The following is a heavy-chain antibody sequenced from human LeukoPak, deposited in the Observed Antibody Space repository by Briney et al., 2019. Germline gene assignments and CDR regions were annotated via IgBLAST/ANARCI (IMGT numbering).Heavy chain of an antibody. D-gene: IGHD6-19*01. Sequence: GGSLRLSCAASGFTFSTYSMNWVRQAPGNGLEWVSSISSTSTYIYYADSVKGRFTISRDNAKNSLYLHMNSLRAEDTAVYYCARDLGYSSGPNYWGQGTRVTVSS. J-gene: IGHJ4*02. V-gene: IGHV3-21*01. CDR1: GFTFSTYS. CDR2: ISSTSTYI. CDR3: ARDLGYSSGPNY.